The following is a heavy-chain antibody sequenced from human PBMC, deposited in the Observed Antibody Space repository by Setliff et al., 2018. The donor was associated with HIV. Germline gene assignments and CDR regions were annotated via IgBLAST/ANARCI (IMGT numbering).Heavy chain of an antibody. J-gene: IGHJ4*02. V-gene: IGHV4-39*07. CDR3: ARARGPPLPVLDF. D-gene: IGHD3-10*01. CDR2: IYYRGSA. CDR1: GGSITSSTYY. Sequence: TLSLTCTVSGGSITSSTYYWGWVRQSPGKGLEWIGVIYYRGSAYYNLSLQSRVTLSVDTSKNSFSLHLTSVTAADTAVYFCARARGPPLPVLDFWGPGTLVTVSS.